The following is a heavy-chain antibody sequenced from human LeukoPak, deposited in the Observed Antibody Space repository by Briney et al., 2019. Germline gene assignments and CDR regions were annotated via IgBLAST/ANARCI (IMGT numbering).Heavy chain of an antibody. D-gene: IGHD1-26*01. CDR1: GGSISSSSYY. CDR2: IYYSGST. V-gene: IGHV4-39*01. Sequence: SETLSLTCTVSGGSISSSSYYWGWIRQPPGKGLEWIGSIYYSGSTYYNPSLKSRVTISVDTSKNQFSLKLSSVTAADTAVYYCASLSIVGAGATDYWGQGTLVTVSS. CDR3: ASLSIVGAGATDY. J-gene: IGHJ4*02.